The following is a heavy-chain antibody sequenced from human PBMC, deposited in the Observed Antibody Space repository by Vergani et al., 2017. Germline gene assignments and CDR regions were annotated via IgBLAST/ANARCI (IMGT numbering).Heavy chain of an antibody. CDR2: IYRTGRT. CDR1: GFSIDNGYY. Sequence: QVQLQESGPGLVKPSETLSLTCAVSGFSIDNGYYWDWIRQPPGKGLEWIGSIYRTGRTHFNPSLKSRVTMSLDTSKNQFSLKLSSVTAADTAVYYCARTIFEGLFYMDVWGEGATVTVSS. CDR3: ARTIFEGLFYMDV. D-gene: IGHD3-3*01. V-gene: IGHV4-38-2*01. J-gene: IGHJ6*04.